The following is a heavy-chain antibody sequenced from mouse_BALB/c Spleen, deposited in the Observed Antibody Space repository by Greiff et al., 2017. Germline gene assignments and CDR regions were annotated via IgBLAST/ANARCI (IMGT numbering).Heavy chain of an antibody. J-gene: IGHJ4*01. Sequence: EVMLVESGGGLVQPGGSLKLSCAASGFTFSSYGMSWVRQTPDKRLELVATINSNGGSTYYPDSVKGRFTISRDNAKNTLYLQMSSLKSEDTAMYYCAREGLLRLRRAMDYWGQGTSVTVSS. CDR1: GFTFSSYG. CDR3: AREGLLRLRRAMDY. D-gene: IGHD1-2*01. V-gene: IGHV5-6-3*01. CDR2: INSNGGST.